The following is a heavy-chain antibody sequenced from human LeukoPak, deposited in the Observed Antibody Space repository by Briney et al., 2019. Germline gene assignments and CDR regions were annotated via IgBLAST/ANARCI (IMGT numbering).Heavy chain of an antibody. CDR1: GFTFSSYA. D-gene: IGHD3-22*01. CDR2: ISYDGGNK. J-gene: IGHJ4*02. CDR3: ASRSTYYYDSSGYCDY. Sequence: GRSLRLSCAASGFTFSSYAMHWVRQAPVKGLEWVAVISYDGGNKYYADSVKGRFTISRDNSKNTLYLQMNSLRAEDTAVYYCASRSTYYYDSSGYCDYWGQGTLVTVSS. V-gene: IGHV3-30-3*01.